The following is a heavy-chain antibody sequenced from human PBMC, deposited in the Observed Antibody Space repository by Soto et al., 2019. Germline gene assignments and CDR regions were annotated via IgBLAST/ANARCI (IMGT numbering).Heavy chain of an antibody. CDR3: ARVSTHSGTHFYCDY. Sequence: EVQLVQSGGGLVQPGGSLRLSCIASGFTYSPYWMNWVRQAPGKGPEWVASIKPDGSEEYYVDSVKGRFTISRDNAKNSLYVQVNSLTAEDTAVYYCARVSTHSGTHFYCDYWGQGALVTVSS. V-gene: IGHV3-7*05. CDR1: GFTYSPYW. CDR2: IKPDGSEE. J-gene: IGHJ4*02. D-gene: IGHD1-26*01.